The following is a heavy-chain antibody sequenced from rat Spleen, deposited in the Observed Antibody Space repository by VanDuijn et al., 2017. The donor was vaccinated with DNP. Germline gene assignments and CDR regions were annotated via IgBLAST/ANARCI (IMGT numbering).Heavy chain of an antibody. Sequence: EVQLVESGGGLVQPGRSLKLSCAASGFTFSDYNMAWVRQAPKKGLEWVASTRTSGGSTSGGSTYYRDSVKGRFTISRDNAKSTLFLQMDSLRSEDTATYYCARHNNPYYAMDARGQGTSVTVSS. J-gene: IGHJ4*01. CDR2: TRTSGGSTSGGST. V-gene: IGHV5-25*01. CDR1: GFTFSDYN. D-gene: IGHD1-10*01. CDR3: ARHNNPYYAMDA.